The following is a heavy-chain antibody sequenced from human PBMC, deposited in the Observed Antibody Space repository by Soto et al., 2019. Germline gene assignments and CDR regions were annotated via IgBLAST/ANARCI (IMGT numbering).Heavy chain of an antibody. CDR1: GYTFTSYA. CDR2: INAGNGNT. V-gene: IGHV1-3*01. J-gene: IGHJ3*02. D-gene: IGHD1-26*01. Sequence: ASVKVSCKASGYTFTSYAMHWVRQAPGQRLEWMGWINAGNGNTKYSQKFQGRVTITRDTSASTAYMELSSLRSEDTAVYYCARGGIFLVGATTAGWVFYIWGQGTMVTVSS. CDR3: ARGGIFLVGATTAGWVFYI.